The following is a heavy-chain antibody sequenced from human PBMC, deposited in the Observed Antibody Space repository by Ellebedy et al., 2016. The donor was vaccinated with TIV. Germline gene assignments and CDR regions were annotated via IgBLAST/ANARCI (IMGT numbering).Heavy chain of an antibody. CDR1: GFTFSRYA. D-gene: IGHD4-17*01. Sequence: GESLKISCAASGFTFSRYATHRVLHAPGKELAPVAVISYYERNKYYADSVKGRFTISRDNSKNTLYLQMNSLRTEDTAVYYCAREPGDYYLDFWGQGTLVTVSS. CDR3: AREPGDYYLDF. J-gene: IGHJ4*02. V-gene: IGHV3-30*16. CDR2: ISYYERNK.